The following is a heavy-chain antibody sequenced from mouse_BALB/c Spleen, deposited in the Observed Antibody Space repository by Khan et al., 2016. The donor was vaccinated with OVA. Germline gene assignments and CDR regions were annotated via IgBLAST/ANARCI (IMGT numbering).Heavy chain of an antibody. CDR2: ISRDSTTI. CDR1: GFTFSSYG. D-gene: IGHD1-2*01. CDR3: ATYYVYGDYFDY. V-gene: IGHV5-17*02. J-gene: IGHJ2*01. Sequence: EVELVESGGGLVQPGGSRKLSCAASGFTFSSYGVHWVRQAPGRGLEWVAYISRDSTTIYYADTVKGRFTFSRDNPKNTLFLQMTSLMSEDTAKYNCATYYVYGDYFDYWGPGTTLTVSS.